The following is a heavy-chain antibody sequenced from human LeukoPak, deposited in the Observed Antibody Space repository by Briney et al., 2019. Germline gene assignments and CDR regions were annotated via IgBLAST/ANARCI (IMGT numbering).Heavy chain of an antibody. CDR2: IRARAYGGAA. Sequence: GGSLRLSCTTSGFTFGDYAMSWVRQAPGKGLEWVGFIRARAYGGAADYAASVRGRFTIFRGDSNSVAYLQMNSLKTEDTAMYYCARVGTAIIGSDPVDYWGQGTLVTVSS. CDR3: ARVGTAIIGSDPVDY. CDR1: GFTFGDYA. D-gene: IGHD2-21*02. J-gene: IGHJ4*02. V-gene: IGHV3-49*04.